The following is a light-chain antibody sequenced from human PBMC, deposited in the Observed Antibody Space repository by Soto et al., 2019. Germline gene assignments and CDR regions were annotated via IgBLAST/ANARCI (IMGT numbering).Light chain of an antibody. Sequence: QSVLTQPPSVSGAPGQRVTNSCTGSSSNIGAGYDVHWYQQLPGTAPKVLIYNDNNRPSGVPDRFSGSKSDTSASLAITGLQAEDEADYYCQSYDSSLTGSVFGGGTTLTVL. CDR3: QSYDSSLTGSV. CDR2: NDN. V-gene: IGLV1-40*01. CDR1: SSNIGAGYD. J-gene: IGLJ3*02.